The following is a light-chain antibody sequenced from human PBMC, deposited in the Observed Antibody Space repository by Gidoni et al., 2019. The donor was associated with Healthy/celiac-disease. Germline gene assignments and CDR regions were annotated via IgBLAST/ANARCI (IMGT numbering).Light chain of an antibody. CDR3: QQFNNYPLT. CDR2: DAS. Sequence: IHFPPSPSSLSASVGDRVTITCRASQGLSSALAWYQQKPGKAPKLLIYDASRLESGGPSRFSGSGSGTDFTITISSLQPEDFATYYCQQFNNYPLTCGGGTKVEIK. J-gene: IGKJ4*01. V-gene: IGKV1D-13*01. CDR1: QGLSSA.